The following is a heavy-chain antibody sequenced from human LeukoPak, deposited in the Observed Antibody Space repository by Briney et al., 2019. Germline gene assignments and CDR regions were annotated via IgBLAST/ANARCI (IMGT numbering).Heavy chain of an antibody. CDR1: GDSVSSNIAA. Sequence: SQTLPLTCAISGDSVSSNIAAWNWIRQSPSRGLEWLGRTYYRSKWYNDYAVSVQSRITINPDTSKNQFSLQLNSVTPEDTAVYYCARGELWGSYRPLDYWGQGTLVTVSS. CDR3: ARGELWGSYRPLDY. D-gene: IGHD3-16*02. CDR2: TYYRSKWYN. J-gene: IGHJ4*02. V-gene: IGHV6-1*01.